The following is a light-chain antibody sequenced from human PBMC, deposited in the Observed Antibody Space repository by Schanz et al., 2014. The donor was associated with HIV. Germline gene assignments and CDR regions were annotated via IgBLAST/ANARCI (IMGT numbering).Light chain of an antibody. V-gene: IGKV3-15*01. J-gene: IGKJ4*01. CDR2: GAS. CDR1: QSVSSN. Sequence: EIVMTQSPATLSVSPGERATLSCRASQSVSSNLAWYQQKPGQAPRLLIYGASTRATGIPARFSGSGSGTDFTLTISSLESEDFAIYYCQQYGSFALTFGGGTKVEIK. CDR3: QQYGSFALT.